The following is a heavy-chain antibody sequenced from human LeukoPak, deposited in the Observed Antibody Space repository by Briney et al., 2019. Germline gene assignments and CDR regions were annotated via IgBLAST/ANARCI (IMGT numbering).Heavy chain of an antibody. Sequence: ASVKVSCKASGYTFTGYYMHWVRQAPGQGLEWMGWINPNSGGTNYAKKFQGWVTMTSDSSISTAYMELSSLRSEDTAIYYCVRTPPNWGFDYWGQGTLVTVSS. J-gene: IGHJ4*02. D-gene: IGHD7-27*01. CDR2: INPNSGGT. V-gene: IGHV1-2*04. CDR1: GYTFTGYY. CDR3: VRTPPNWGFDY.